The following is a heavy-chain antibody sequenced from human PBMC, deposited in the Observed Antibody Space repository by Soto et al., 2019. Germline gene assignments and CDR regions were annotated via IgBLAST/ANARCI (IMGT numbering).Heavy chain of an antibody. V-gene: IGHV1-58*02. CDR1: GFTFTSSA. J-gene: IGHJ6*02. CDR2: IVVGSGNT. D-gene: IGHD3-9*01. CDR3: ASVVDILTGYGMDV. Sequence: SVKVSCKASGFTFTSSAMQWVRQARGQRLERIGWIVVGSGNTNYAQKLQERVTNTRDMSTSTAYIELSSLRSEDTAVYYCASVVDILTGYGMDVWGQGTTVTVSS.